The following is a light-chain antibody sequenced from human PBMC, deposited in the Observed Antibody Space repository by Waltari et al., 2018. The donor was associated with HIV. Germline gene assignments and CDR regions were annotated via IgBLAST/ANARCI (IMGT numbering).Light chain of an antibody. CDR1: QNVGSTY. CDR2: GAS. J-gene: IGKJ4*01. Sequence: ETVLTQSPGTLSLSPRERATLSCRASQNVGSTYLTWYQQKPGQAPRLLIYGASTRATCMPDRFSGSGSGTDFTLSISRLEPEDFAVYYCQLFGTSPRLTFGGGTKVEIK. V-gene: IGKV3-20*01. CDR3: QLFGTSPRLT.